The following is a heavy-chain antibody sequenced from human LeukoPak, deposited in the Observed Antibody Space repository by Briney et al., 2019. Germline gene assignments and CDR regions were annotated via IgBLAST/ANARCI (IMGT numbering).Heavy chain of an antibody. CDR1: GGTFSSYA. V-gene: IGHV1-69*01. CDR2: IIPIFGTA. Sequence: SVKVSCKASGGTFSSYAISWVRQAPGQGLEWMGGIIPIFGTANYAQKFQGRVTITADESTSTAYMELSSLRSEDTAVYYCARGGVEMAPIPSYFELWGRGTLVTVSS. D-gene: IGHD5-24*01. J-gene: IGHJ2*01. CDR3: ARGGVEMAPIPSYFEL.